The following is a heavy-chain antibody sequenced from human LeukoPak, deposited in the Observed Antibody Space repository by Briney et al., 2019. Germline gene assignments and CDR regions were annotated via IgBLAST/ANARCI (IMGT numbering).Heavy chain of an antibody. V-gene: IGHV3-53*01. CDR1: GFTVSSNH. Sequence: PGGSLRLSCAASGFTVSSNHMSWVRRAPGKGLEWASVIYRDGPTHYADSVKGRFTISRDNSKNTLYLQMNSLRAEDTAVYYCAKADNVEMATSCDYWGRGTLVTVSS. CDR2: IYRDGPT. D-gene: IGHD5-24*01. J-gene: IGHJ4*02. CDR3: AKADNVEMATSCDY.